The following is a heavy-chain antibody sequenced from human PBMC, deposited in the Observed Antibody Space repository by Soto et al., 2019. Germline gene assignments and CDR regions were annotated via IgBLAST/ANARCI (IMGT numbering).Heavy chain of an antibody. V-gene: IGHV3-23*01. D-gene: IGHD5-12*01. CDR2: ISGSAGGT. Sequence: GGSLRLSCSASGFTFSEYSMHCVRQAPGKGLHYVSTISGSAGGTYYADSVRGRLTISRDNSKKTLYLQMNCLRAEHTAVYYCAKHAERWLQLLEYWGQGTLVTVSS. J-gene: IGHJ4*02. CDR1: GFTFSEYS. CDR3: AKHAERWLQLLEY.